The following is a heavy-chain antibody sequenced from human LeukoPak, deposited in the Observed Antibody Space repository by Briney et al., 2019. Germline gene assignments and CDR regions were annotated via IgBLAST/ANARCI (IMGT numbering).Heavy chain of an antibody. CDR3: AKGDGGSETYFYMDV. CDR1: GVTFSTYG. D-gene: IGHD5-12*01. V-gene: IGHV3-30*18. Sequence: GGSLRLSCAVSGVTFSTYGMHWVRQAPGKGLEWVAVISYDETRKYYVDSVKGRFTISRDNSKNTIYLQMNSLRPEDTAVYYCAKGDGGSETYFYMDVWGKGTAVTVSS. J-gene: IGHJ6*03. CDR2: ISYDETRK.